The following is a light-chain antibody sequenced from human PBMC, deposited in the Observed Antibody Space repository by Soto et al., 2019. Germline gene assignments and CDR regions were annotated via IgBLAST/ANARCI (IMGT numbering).Light chain of an antibody. CDR1: QSVYSS. CDR2: GAS. V-gene: IGKV3-15*01. CDR3: QQYNNWPWT. J-gene: IGKJ1*01. Sequence: ETVMTQSPATLSVSPGERATLSCRASQSVYSSLAWYQQKPGQAPRLLIYGASTRATGIPARFSGSGSGTEFTLTISRLQSEDFALYFCQQYNNWPWTFGQGTKVDIK.